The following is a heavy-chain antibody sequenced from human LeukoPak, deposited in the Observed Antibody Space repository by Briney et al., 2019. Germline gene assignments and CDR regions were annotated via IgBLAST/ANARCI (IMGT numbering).Heavy chain of an antibody. D-gene: IGHD3-10*01. CDR3: ARGWGE. V-gene: IGHV3-48*03. Sequence: GGSLRLSCAASAFTFSSYEMNWVRQGPGKGLEWVSYISSSGSTKYYADSVKGRFTISRDNAKKSLYLQMNSLRAEDTAVYYCARGWGEGGQGTLVTVSS. CDR2: ISSSGSTK. CDR1: AFTFSSYE. J-gene: IGHJ4*02.